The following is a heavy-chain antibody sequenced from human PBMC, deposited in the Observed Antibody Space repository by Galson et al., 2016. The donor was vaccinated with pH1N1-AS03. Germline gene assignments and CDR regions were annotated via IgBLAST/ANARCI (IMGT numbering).Heavy chain of an antibody. CDR1: GFIFSAYS. V-gene: IGHV3-64D*08. J-gene: IGHJ3*01. Sequence: SLRLSCAASGFIFSAYSMHWVRQAPGKGPEYVSAISNDGATIYYVDSVKGRFTISRDNSKNTLELQMSSLRPEDTAMYYCVSRAGSDPFDVWGQGTKVTVSS. CDR2: ISNDGATI. CDR3: VSRAGSDPFDV.